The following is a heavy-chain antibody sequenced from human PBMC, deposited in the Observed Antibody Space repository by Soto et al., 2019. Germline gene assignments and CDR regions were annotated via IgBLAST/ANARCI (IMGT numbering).Heavy chain of an antibody. J-gene: IGHJ6*03. CDR2: IYYSGST. V-gene: IGHV4-39*01. D-gene: IGHD3-10*01. Sequence: SETLSLTCTVSGGSISSSSYYWGWIRQPPGKGLEWIGSIYYSGSTYYNPSLKSRVTISVDTSKNQFSLKLSSVTAADTAVYYCASSSGSYYNYYYYMDVWGKGTTVTVSS. CDR3: ASSSGSYYNYYYYMDV. CDR1: GGSISSSSYY.